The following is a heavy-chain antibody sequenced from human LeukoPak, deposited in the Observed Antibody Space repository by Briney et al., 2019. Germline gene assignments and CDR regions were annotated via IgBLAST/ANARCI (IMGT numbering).Heavy chain of an antibody. J-gene: IGHJ5*02. Sequence: ASVKVSCKASGYTFTGYYMHWVRQAPGQGLEWMGRINPNSGGTNYAQKFQGRVTMTRDTSISTAYMELSRLRSDDTAVYYCARDRVLLWFGELLDWFDPWGQGTLVTVSS. CDR3: ARDRVLLWFGELLDWFDP. D-gene: IGHD3-10*01. CDR1: GYTFTGYY. V-gene: IGHV1-2*06. CDR2: INPNSGGT.